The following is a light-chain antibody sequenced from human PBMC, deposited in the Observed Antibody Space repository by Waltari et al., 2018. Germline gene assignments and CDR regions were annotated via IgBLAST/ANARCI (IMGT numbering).Light chain of an antibody. CDR1: QDIRND. J-gene: IGKJ4*01. CDR3: LQHNSYPLT. V-gene: IGKV1-17*01. Sequence: DIQDALSTYSLPASVGARVTITCRASQDIRNDLNWYQQKPGKAPKRLIYAASTLPSGVPSRFSGSGSGTEFTLIISSLQPEDFATYYCLQHNSYPLTFGGGTKVEI. CDR2: AAS.